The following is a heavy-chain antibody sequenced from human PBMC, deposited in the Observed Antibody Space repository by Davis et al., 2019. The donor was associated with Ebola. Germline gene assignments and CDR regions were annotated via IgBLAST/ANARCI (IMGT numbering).Heavy chain of an antibody. CDR3: ARNPDRGDSSGLDAFDI. CDR2: ISGDNVNV. J-gene: IGHJ3*02. V-gene: IGHV3-21*01. Sequence: GESLKISCAASGFTFSSYWMSWVRQAPGRGLEWVSSISGDNVNVYYADSLQGRFTISRDTAKNSLYLQMNSLRAEDTAVYYCARNPDRGDSSGLDAFDIWGQGTMVTVSS. D-gene: IGHD3-22*01. CDR1: GFTFSSYW.